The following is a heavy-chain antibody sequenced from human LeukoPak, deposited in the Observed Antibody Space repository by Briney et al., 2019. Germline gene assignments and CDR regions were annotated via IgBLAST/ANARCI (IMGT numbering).Heavy chain of an antibody. CDR2: FRHDGNHE. V-gene: IGHV3-30*02. CDR1: GFTFNNYV. Sequence: GGSLRLSCAASGFTFNNYVIHWVRQPPGKGLEWVAFFRHDGNHEYYADSVKGRFTFSRDNSKNTLLLQMNSLRTEDTAVYYCASRPTGFDWGPFDYWGQGTLVTVSS. CDR3: ASRPTGFDWGPFDY. D-gene: IGHD5-12*01. J-gene: IGHJ4*02.